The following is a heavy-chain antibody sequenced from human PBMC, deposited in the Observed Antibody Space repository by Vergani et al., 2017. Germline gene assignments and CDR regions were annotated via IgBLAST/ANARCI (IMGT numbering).Heavy chain of an antibody. V-gene: IGHV4-39*01. J-gene: IGHJ6*02. CDR1: GGSISSSSHF. D-gene: IGHD3-16*01. CDR2: IYYTGSA. CDR3: ARHDSGHYDASYYGLDV. Sequence: QLQLHKSGPGLVKPSETLSLTCTLSGGSISSSSHFCGWLRQTPGKGLEWIGSIYYTGSAYYNPSLKSRVSISVDAPKNQFSLKLSSVTAADSAVYYCARHDSGHYDASYYGLDVWGQGTTVTVSS.